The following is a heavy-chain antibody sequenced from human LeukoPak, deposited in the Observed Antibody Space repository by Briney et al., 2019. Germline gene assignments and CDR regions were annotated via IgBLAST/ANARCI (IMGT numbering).Heavy chain of an antibody. CDR1: EFTFTNYG. J-gene: IGHJ5*02. CDR3: ARARIASSRYNWFDP. D-gene: IGHD6-13*01. V-gene: IGHV3-30-3*01. Sequence: GGSLRLSCAASEFTFTNYGMHWVRQAPGKGLEWVAVISNDGTDKYYADSVKGRFTISRDNAKNSLYLQMNSLRAEDTAAYYCARARIASSRYNWFDPWGQGTLVTVSS. CDR2: ISNDGTDK.